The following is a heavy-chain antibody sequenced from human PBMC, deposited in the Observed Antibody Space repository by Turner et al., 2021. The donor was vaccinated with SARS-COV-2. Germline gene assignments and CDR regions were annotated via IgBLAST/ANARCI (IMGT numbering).Heavy chain of an antibody. CDR1: GFTFSDFA. V-gene: IGHV3-30-3*01. D-gene: IGHD3-3*01. CDR3: ARERRGYYADY. Sequence: QVQLVESGGGVVQPGRSLRLSCAASGFTFSDFAMHWVRQAPGKGLEWVALISYDGSNQYYADSVKGRFTISRDDSKNTLYLQMNSLSAEDTAVYHCARERRGYYADYWGQGSLVTVSS. J-gene: IGHJ4*02. CDR2: ISYDGSNQ.